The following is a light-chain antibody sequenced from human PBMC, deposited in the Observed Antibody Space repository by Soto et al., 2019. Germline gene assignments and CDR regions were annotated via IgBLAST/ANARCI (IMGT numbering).Light chain of an antibody. CDR2: KSS. CDR1: SSDVGSYNY. Sequence: QSVLTQPASVSGSPGQSITISCTGTSSDVGSYNYVSWYQQHPGKAPKLMIYKSSNRPSGVSSRFSGSKSGNTASLTISGLQAEDEADYYCRSYTSSSTVFGTGTKLTVL. CDR3: RSYTSSSTV. V-gene: IGLV2-14*01. J-gene: IGLJ6*01.